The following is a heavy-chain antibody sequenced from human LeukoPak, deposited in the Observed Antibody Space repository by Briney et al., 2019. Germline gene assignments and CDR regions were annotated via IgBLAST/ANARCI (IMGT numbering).Heavy chain of an antibody. V-gene: IGHV5-51*01. D-gene: IGHD2-2*02. CDR2: IYPGDSDT. CDR3: ARAPGYCSSTSCYTRIYYFDY. Sequence: GESLKISCKGSGYSFTSYCIGWVRQMPGKGLEWMVIIYPGDSDTRYSPSFQGQVTISADKSISTAYLQWSSLKASDTAMYYCARAPGYCSSTSCYTRIYYFDYWGQGTLVTVSS. J-gene: IGHJ4*02. CDR1: GYSFTSYC.